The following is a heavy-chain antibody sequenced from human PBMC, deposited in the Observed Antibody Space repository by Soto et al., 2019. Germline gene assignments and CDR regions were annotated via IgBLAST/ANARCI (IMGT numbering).Heavy chain of an antibody. CDR1: GGSFNGYY. Sequence: LSEPLSLTCAVYGGSFNGYYWSWIRQPPGKGLEWIGEINHSGSTNYNPSLKSRVTISVDTSKNQFSLKLSSVTAADTAVYYCARDYRWILKGSGSYYRSYYCRDVWGKGTTV. CDR2: INHSGST. CDR3: ARDYRWILKGSGSYYRSYYCRDV. V-gene: IGHV4-34*01. J-gene: IGHJ6*04. D-gene: IGHD3-10*01.